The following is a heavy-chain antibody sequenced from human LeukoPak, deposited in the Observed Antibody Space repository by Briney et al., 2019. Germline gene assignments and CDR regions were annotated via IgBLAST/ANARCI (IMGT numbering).Heavy chain of an antibody. Sequence: ASVKVSCKASGYTFTGYYMHWVRQAPGQGLEWMGWINPNSGGTNYAQKFQGRVTMTRDTSISTDYMELSRLRSDDTAVYYCARGDGTYYYDSSGYSVFDYWGQGTLVTVSP. V-gene: IGHV1-2*02. CDR3: ARGDGTYYYDSSGYSVFDY. D-gene: IGHD3-22*01. CDR2: INPNSGGT. CDR1: GYTFTGYY. J-gene: IGHJ4*02.